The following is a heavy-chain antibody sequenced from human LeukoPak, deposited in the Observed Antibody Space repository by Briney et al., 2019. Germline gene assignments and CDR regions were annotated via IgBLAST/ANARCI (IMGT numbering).Heavy chain of an antibody. D-gene: IGHD1-26*01. Sequence: SETLSLTCTVSGGSISSSSYYWGWIRQPPGKGLEWIGYIYYTGSTYYNPSLKSRVTISLDTSKNQFSLKMSSVTAADTAVYYCARWVSASIDYWGQGTLVTVSS. CDR1: GGSISSSSYY. J-gene: IGHJ4*02. CDR2: IYYTGST. V-gene: IGHV4-61*05. CDR3: ARWVSASIDY.